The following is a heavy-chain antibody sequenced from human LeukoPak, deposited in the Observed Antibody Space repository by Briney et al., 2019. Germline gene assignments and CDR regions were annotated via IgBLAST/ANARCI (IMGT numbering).Heavy chain of an antibody. V-gene: IGHV4-59*01. J-gene: IGHJ4*02. CDR2: IYYSGTT. CDR3: ARGLRVGNTGYYFDY. CDR1: GGSISSNF. Sequence: SETLSLTCTVSGGSISSNFWSWIRQPPGKGLEWIGYIYYSGTTSYNASLKSRVTMSVDTSKNQFSLNLNSVTAADTAVYYCARGLRVGNTGYYFDYWGQGTLVTVSS. D-gene: IGHD1-26*01.